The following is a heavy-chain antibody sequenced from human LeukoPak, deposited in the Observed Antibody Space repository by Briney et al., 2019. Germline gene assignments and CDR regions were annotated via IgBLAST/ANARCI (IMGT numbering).Heavy chain of an antibody. Sequence: SETLSLTCTVSGYSISTGYYWAWIRQPPGKGLEWIGAIYHRGTTYYNPSLKSRVTMSVDTSKNHFSLKLTSVTAADTAVYYCARGYGDFRVEGRYFHSWGQGTLVTVSS. CDR1: GYSISTGYY. CDR3: ARGYGDFRVEGRYFHS. CDR2: IYHRGTT. J-gene: IGHJ4*02. V-gene: IGHV4-38-2*02. D-gene: IGHD4-17*01.